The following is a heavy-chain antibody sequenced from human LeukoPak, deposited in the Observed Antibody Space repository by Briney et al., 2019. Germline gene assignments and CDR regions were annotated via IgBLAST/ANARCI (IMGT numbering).Heavy chain of an antibody. Sequence: GGSLRLSCAASGFTFSNYWMHWLRQAPGEGLVWVSRINSDASSTAYADSVKGRFTISRDNAKNTLSLQMHSLRAEDTAIYYCAREYQVTARFDPWGQGTLVTVSS. CDR3: AREYQVTARFDP. J-gene: IGHJ5*02. CDR2: INSDASST. CDR1: GFTFSNYW. V-gene: IGHV3-74*01. D-gene: IGHD2-2*01.